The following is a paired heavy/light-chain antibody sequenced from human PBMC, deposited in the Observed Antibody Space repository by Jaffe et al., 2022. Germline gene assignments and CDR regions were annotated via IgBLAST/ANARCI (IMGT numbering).Light chain of an antibody. CDR1: SLRSYY. Sequence: SSELTQDPAVSVALGQTVRITCQGDSLRSYYASWYQQKPGQAPVLVIYGKNNRPSGIPDRFSGSSSGNTASLTITGAQAEDEADYYCNSRDSSGNLVVFGGGTKLTVL. CDR3: NSRDSSGNLVV. CDR2: GKN. J-gene: IGLJ2*01. V-gene: IGLV3-19*01.
Heavy chain of an antibody. D-gene: IGHD3-3*01. J-gene: IGHJ4*02. Sequence: QVQLQQWGAGLLKPSETLSLTCAVYGGSFSGYYWSWIRQPPGKGLEWIGEINHSGSTNYNPSLKSRVTISVDTSKNQFSLKLSSVTAADTAVYYCARGLDYLRYYDFWSGYYTGPSLDYWGQGTLVTVSS. CDR3: ARGLDYLRYYDFWSGYYTGPSLDY. CDR1: GGSFSGYY. V-gene: IGHV4-34*01. CDR2: INHSGST.